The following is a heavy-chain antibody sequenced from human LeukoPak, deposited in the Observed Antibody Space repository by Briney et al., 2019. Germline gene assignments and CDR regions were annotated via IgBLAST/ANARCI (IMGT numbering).Heavy chain of an antibody. J-gene: IGHJ4*02. CDR2: ISTSSDYI. CDR3: EGSTVTRDY. Sequence: GGSLRLSCAASGFSFSAYGMNWVRQAPGKGLEWVSAISTSSDYIYYADLVKGRFTISRDNAQNSLYLQMNSLRAEDTAVYYCEGSTVTRDYWGQGTLVTVSS. D-gene: IGHD4-11*01. V-gene: IGHV3-21*01. CDR1: GFSFSAYG.